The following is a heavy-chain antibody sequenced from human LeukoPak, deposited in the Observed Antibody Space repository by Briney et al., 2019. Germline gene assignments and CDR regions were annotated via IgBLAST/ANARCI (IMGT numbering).Heavy chain of an antibody. Sequence: SETLSLTCTVSCVSLSSYYWSWIRQPAGKGLEWIGRIYTSGSTDYNPSLESRVTMSVDTSKNQFSLELSSVTAADTPVFYETTLDLITVDVTVPVSGFDYWGQGTLVTVSS. V-gene: IGHV4-4*07. CDR1: CVSLSSYY. J-gene: IGHJ4*02. D-gene: IGHD6-19*01. CDR3: TTLDLITVDVTVPVSGFDY. CDR2: IYTSGST.